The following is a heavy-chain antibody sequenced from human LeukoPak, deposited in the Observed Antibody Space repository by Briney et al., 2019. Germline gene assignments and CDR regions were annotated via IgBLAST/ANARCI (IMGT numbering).Heavy chain of an antibody. V-gene: IGHV3-23*01. Sequence: GGSLRLSCAASGFTFSSYAMSWVRQAPGKGLEWVSSISGSAGSTYYADSVKGRFTISRDNSKNTLYLQMNSLRAEDTAVYSCARRTNYLAFDYWGQGTLVTVSS. CDR2: ISGSAGST. D-gene: IGHD4/OR15-4a*01. CDR3: ARRTNYLAFDY. CDR1: GFTFSSYA. J-gene: IGHJ4*02.